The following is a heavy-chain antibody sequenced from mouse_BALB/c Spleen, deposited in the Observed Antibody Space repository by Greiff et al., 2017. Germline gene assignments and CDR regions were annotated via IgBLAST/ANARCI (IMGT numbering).Heavy chain of an antibody. CDR2: ISNGGGST. D-gene: IGHD2-14*01. Sequence: EVQGVESGGGLVQPGGSLKLSCAASGFTFSSYTMSWVRQTPEKRLEWVAYISNGGGSTYYPDTVKGRFTISRDNAKNTLYLQMSSLKSEDTAMYYCARRSYYRYDDAMDYWGQGTSVTVSS. CDR1: GFTFSSYT. CDR3: ARRSYYRYDDAMDY. V-gene: IGHV5-12-2*01. J-gene: IGHJ4*01.